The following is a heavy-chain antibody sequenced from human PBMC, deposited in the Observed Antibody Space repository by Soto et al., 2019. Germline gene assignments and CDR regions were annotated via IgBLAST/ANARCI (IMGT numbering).Heavy chain of an antibody. CDR1: GGSINSDDSY. J-gene: IGHJ6*02. CDR3: ARDRQSEIVAMLASNGMDV. V-gene: IGHV4-30-4*01. D-gene: IGHD5-12*01. Sequence: QVQLQESGPGLVKPSQTLSLTCTVSGGSINSDDSYWSWLRQPPGRGLEWIGYIYDSETTYYNPSLKSRVTISVATSKNQFSLKPNSVTAADTAVYYCARDRQSEIVAMLASNGMDVWGQGTTVIVSS. CDR2: IYDSETT.